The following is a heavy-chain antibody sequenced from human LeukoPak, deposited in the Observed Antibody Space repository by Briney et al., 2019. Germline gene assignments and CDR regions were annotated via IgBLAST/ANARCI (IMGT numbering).Heavy chain of an antibody. Sequence: PGRSLRLSCAASGFAFNTYAMHWVRQAPGKGLEWVTLIWHDGSHKFCIDSVRGRFTNPRDNSRNTVYLQMNGLRAEDTAVYYCAREIFGSGSYPAYWGQGTLVTVSS. CDR2: IWHDGSHK. J-gene: IGHJ4*02. CDR3: AREIFGSGSYPAY. CDR1: GFAFNTYA. V-gene: IGHV3-33*01. D-gene: IGHD3-10*01.